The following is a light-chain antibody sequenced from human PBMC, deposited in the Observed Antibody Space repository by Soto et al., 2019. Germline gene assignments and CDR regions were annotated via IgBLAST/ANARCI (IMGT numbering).Light chain of an antibody. CDR1: QDISNY. CDR3: QQYDNLPLT. CDR2: DAS. V-gene: IGKV1-33*01. Sequence: DIQMTQSPSSLSASVGDRVTITCQARQDISNYLNWYQQKPGKAPKLLIYDASNLETGVPSRFSGSGSGTDFTFTIRSLQPEDIATYYCQQYDNLPLTFGGGTKVEIK. J-gene: IGKJ4*01.